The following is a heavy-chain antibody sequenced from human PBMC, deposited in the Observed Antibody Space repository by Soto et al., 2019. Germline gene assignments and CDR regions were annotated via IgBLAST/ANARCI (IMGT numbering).Heavy chain of an antibody. CDR1: GFTFIDYA. CDR3: AKEMSHGRPYDY. J-gene: IGHJ4*02. V-gene: IGHV3-23*01. CDR2: ISGDSVKT. Sequence: EVHLLQSGGGLVQPGGSQRLSCAASGFTFIDYAISWVRQAPGKGLEWVSAISGDSVKTYYADSVKGRFTISRDNSKSTLFLQMNSLRDEDTAIYYCAKEMSHGRPYDYWGQGTLVTVS.